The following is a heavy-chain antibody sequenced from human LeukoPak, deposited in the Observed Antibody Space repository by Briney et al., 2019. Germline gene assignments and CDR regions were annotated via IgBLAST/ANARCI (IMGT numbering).Heavy chain of an antibody. CDR2: ISSSGSII. D-gene: IGHD5-18*01. CDR1: GFTFGDYY. CDR3: ATTNTAMAGFDY. Sequence: GGSLRLSCAASGFTFGDYYMSWIRQAPGKGLEWVSYISSSGSIIYYADSVKGRFTISRDNAKNSLYLQMNSLRAEDTTVYYCATTNTAMAGFDYWGQGTLVTVSS. V-gene: IGHV3-11*01. J-gene: IGHJ4*02.